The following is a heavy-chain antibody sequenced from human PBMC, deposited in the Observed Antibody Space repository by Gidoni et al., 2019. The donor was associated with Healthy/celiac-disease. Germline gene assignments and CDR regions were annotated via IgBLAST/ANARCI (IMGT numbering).Heavy chain of an antibody. CDR3: AKVRGSYRSEGWFDP. CDR2: ISYDGSNK. J-gene: IGHJ5*02. V-gene: IGHV3-30*18. Sequence: QVQLVESGGGVVQPGRSLRLSCAASGFTFSSYGMHWVRQAPGKGLEWVAVISYDGSNKYYADSVKGRFTISRDNSKNTLYLQMNSLRAEDTAVYYCAKVRGSYRSEGWFDPWGQGTLVTVSS. D-gene: IGHD3-16*02. CDR1: GFTFSSYG.